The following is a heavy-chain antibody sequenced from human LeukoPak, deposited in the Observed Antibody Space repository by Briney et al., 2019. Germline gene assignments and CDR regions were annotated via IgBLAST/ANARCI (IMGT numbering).Heavy chain of an antibody. V-gene: IGHV3-30-3*01. CDR3: ARAYIAVAGYD. J-gene: IGHJ4*02. Sequence: GGSLRLSCAASGFTFSSYAMHWVRQAPGKGLEWVAVISYDGSNKYYADSVKGRFTISRDNSKNTLYLQMNSLRAEDTAVYYCARAYIAVAGYDWGQGTLVTVSS. CDR1: GFTFSSYA. D-gene: IGHD6-19*01. CDR2: ISYDGSNK.